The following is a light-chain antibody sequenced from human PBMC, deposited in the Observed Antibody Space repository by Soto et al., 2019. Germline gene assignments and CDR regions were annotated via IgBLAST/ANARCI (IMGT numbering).Light chain of an antibody. J-gene: IGKJ2*01. CDR2: DAS. Sequence: EIVLTQSPGTLSLSPGERATLSCRASQSVPRNYLAWYQQKPGQAPRFLIYDASSRATGTPDRFSGSGSGTHFTLTISRLEPEDFAVYYCQEYNVSPYTFGQGTKLEI. CDR3: QEYNVSPYT. V-gene: IGKV3-20*01. CDR1: QSVPRNY.